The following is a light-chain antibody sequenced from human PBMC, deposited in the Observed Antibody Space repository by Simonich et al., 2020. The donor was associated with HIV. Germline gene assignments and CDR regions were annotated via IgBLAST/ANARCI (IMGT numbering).Light chain of an antibody. CDR2: AAS. CDR1: QTISSY. J-gene: IGKJ4*01. Sequence: DIQMIKSPSSLSASVGERVTITCRASQTISSYLNWYQQKPGKAPKLLINAASSLQSVVPSRFSGSGSGTDFTLTISSLQPEDFATYYCQQSFSTPLTFGGGTKVEIK. CDR3: QQSFSTPLT. V-gene: IGKV1-39*01.